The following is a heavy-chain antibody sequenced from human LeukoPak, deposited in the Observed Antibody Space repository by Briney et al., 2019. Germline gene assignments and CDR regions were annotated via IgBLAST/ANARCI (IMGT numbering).Heavy chain of an antibody. V-gene: IGHV1-2*02. CDR2: INPNSGGT. Sequence: ASVKVSCKASGYTFTGYYMHWVRQAPGQGLEWMGWINPNSGGTNYAQKFQGRVTMTRDTSISTAYMELSRLRSDDTAVYYCVRDSLDYYYYMDVWGKGTTVTVSS. J-gene: IGHJ6*03. CDR3: VRDSLDYYYYMDV. CDR1: GYTFTGYY.